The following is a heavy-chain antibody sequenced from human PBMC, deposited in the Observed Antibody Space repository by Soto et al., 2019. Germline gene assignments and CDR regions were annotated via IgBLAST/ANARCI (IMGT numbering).Heavy chain of an antibody. CDR1: GFTFNNYA. V-gene: IGHV3-23*01. CDR3: AKSASGYYKLIDY. J-gene: IGHJ4*02. D-gene: IGHD5-12*01. Sequence: GVLRLSCAASGFTFNNYAMSWVRQAPGKGLEWVSGISGSGTYTYFADSVRGRFTISRDNSKNTLFLQMSSLRAEDTAIYYCAKSASGYYKLIDYWGQGTLVTVSS. CDR2: ISGSGTYT.